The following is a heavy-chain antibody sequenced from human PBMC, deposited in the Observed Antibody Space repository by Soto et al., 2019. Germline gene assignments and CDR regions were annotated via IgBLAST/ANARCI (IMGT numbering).Heavy chain of an antibody. J-gene: IGHJ4*02. Sequence: ASVKVSCKASGYTFTSYYMHWVRQAPGQGLEWMGIINPGGGSTSYAQKFQGRVTMTRDTSTSTVYMELSSLRSEDTAVYYCARTAPRYSSSYSYYFDYWGQGTLVTVSS. D-gene: IGHD6-6*01. CDR3: ARTAPRYSSSYSYYFDY. V-gene: IGHV1-46*01. CDR2: INPGGGST. CDR1: GYTFTSYY.